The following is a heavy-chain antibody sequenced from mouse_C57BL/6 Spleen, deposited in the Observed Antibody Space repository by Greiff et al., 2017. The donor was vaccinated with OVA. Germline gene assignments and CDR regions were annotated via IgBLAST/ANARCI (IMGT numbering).Heavy chain of an antibody. CDR3: ARDHASSWYFDV. CDR1: GFTFSDYY. V-gene: IGHV5-16*01. Sequence: EVMLVESEGGLVQPGSSMKLSCTASGFTFSDYYMAWVRQVPEKGLEWVANINYDGSSTYYLDSLKSRFIISRDNAKNILYLQMSSLKSEDTATYYCARDHASSWYFDVWGTGTTVTVSS. CDR2: INYDGSST. J-gene: IGHJ1*03.